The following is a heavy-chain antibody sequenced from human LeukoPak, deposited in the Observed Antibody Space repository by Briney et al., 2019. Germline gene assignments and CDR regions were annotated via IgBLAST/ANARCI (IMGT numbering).Heavy chain of an antibody. Sequence: PGGSLRLSCAASGFTFSSYAMSWVRQAPGKGLEWVANIKQDGSEKYYVDSVKGRFTISRDNAKNSLYLQMNSLRAEDTAVYYCARLIVDTAMVYYYYYYYMDVWGKGTTVTVSS. CDR3: ARLIVDTAMVYYYYYYYMDV. CDR1: GFTFSSYA. CDR2: IKQDGSEK. V-gene: IGHV3-7*01. D-gene: IGHD5-18*01. J-gene: IGHJ6*03.